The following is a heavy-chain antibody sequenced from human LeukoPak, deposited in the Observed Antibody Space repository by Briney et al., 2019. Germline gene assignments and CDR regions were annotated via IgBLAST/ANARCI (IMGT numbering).Heavy chain of an antibody. V-gene: IGHV3-48*03. CDR1: GFTFSSYE. Sequence: PGGSLRLSCAASGFTFSSYEMNWVRQAPGKGLEWVSYISSSGSTIYYADSVKGRFTISRDNAKNSLYLQMNSLRAEDTAVYYCARDGVSYYYDSSGGYCFDYWGQGTLVTVSS. CDR2: ISSSGSTI. J-gene: IGHJ4*02. D-gene: IGHD3-22*01. CDR3: ARDGVSYYYDSSGGYCFDY.